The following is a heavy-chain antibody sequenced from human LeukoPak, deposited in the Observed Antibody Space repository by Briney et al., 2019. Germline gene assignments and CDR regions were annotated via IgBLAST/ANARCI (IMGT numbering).Heavy chain of an antibody. CDR2: INSDGSST. D-gene: IGHD3-10*01. Sequence: PGGSLRLSCAASGFTFSSYAMSWVRQAPGKGLEWVSRINSDGSSTSYADSVKGRFTISRDNAKNTLYLQMNSLRAEDTAVYYCASGDYYGSGSYLTPGIYWGQGTLVTVSS. CDR1: GFTFSSYA. CDR3: ASGDYYGSGSYLTPGIY. V-gene: IGHV3-74*01. J-gene: IGHJ4*02.